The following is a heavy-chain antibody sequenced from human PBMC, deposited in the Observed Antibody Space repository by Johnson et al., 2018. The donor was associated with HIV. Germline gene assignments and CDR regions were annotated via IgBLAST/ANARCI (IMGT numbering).Heavy chain of an antibody. J-gene: IGHJ3*02. CDR3: ARSVNAGRPFDI. D-gene: IGHD2-8*01. CDR1: GFTFSSYA. V-gene: IGHV3-48*03. Sequence: VQLVESGGGVVQPGRSLRLSCAASGFTFSSYAMHWVRQAPAKGLEWVSYISGSDGAIWYADSVKGRFTVSRDNAKNSFYLQMNSLRAEDTAVYYCARSVNAGRPFDIWGQGTLVTVSS. CDR2: ISGSDGAI.